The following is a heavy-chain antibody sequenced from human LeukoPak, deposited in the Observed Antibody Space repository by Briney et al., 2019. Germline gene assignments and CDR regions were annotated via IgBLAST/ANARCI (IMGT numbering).Heavy chain of an antibody. J-gene: IGHJ6*03. CDR1: GYSISSGYY. D-gene: IGHD2-21*02. Sequence: SETLSLTCTVSGYSISSGYYWGWIRQPPGKGLEWIGSIYHSGSTYYNPSLKSRVTISVDTSKNQFSLKLSSVTAADTAVYYCARDLGGDLYYYYYYYMDVWGKGTTVTVSS. V-gene: IGHV4-38-2*02. CDR3: ARDLGGDLYYYYYYYMDV. CDR2: IYHSGST.